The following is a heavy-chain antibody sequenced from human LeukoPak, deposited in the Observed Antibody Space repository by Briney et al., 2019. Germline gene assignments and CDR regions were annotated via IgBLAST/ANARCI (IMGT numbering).Heavy chain of an antibody. V-gene: IGHV1-2*02. D-gene: IGHD6-13*01. CDR1: GYTFTGYY. CDR2: INPNSGGT. J-gene: IGHJ6*03. Sequence: GASVKVSCKASGYTFTGYYMHWVRQAPGQGLEWMGWINPNSGGTNYAQKFQGRVTMTRDTSISTAYMELSRLRSDDTAVYYCARDGVRLAAAGTLYYYYYYMDVWGKGTTVTISS. CDR3: ARDGVRLAAAGTLYYYYYYMDV.